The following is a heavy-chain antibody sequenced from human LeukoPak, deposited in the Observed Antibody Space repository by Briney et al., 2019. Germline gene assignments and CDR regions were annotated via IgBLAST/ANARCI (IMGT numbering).Heavy chain of an antibody. CDR2: IYYSGST. CDR3: ARHLTNYYHYFDY. Sequence: SETLSLTCTVSGGSISGSSYYWGWIRQPPGKGLEWIGSIYYSGSTYYNPSLKSRVTISVDTSKNQFSLKLSSVTAADTAVYYCARHLTNYYHYFDYWGQGTLVTVSS. V-gene: IGHV4-39*01. D-gene: IGHD3-22*01. CDR1: GGSISGSSYY. J-gene: IGHJ4*02.